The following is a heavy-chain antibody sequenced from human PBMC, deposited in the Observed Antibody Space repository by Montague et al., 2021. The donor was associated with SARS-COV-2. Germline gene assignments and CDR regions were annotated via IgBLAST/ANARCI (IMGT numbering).Heavy chain of an antibody. CDR1: GGSISSHF. V-gene: IGHV4-59*11. J-gene: IGHJ5*02. CDR2: INYSGGT. D-gene: IGHD2-15*01. CDR3: ASATTVRGAGNWFDP. Sequence: SETLSLTCTVSGGSISSHFWSWIRQPQGTGLEWIGYINYSGGTNYNPSLKSRVTVPVDTTKNQCSLKVTPVIAADTAVYYCASATTVRGAGNWFDPWGQGTQVIVSS.